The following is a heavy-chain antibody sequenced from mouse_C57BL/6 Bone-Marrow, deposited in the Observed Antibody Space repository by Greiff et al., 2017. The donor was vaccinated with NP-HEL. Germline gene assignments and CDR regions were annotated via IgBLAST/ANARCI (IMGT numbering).Heavy chain of an antibody. D-gene: IGHD3-1*01. Sequence: VQLQQPGAELVRPGSSVKLSCKASGYTFTSYWMHWVKQSPIQGLEWIGNIDPSDSETHYNQNFKDKVTFTVDNSSTTAYMQLSSLTSEDYGVNYCGRTGSLGRGGQGTTITVSS. CDR2: IDPSDSET. V-gene: IGHV1-52*01. CDR1: GYTFTSYW. CDR3: GRTGSLGR. J-gene: IGHJ2*01.